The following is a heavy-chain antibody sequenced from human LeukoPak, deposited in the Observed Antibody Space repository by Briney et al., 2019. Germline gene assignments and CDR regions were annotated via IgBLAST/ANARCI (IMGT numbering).Heavy chain of an antibody. CDR3: ASAKFRDDAFDI. V-gene: IGHV4-4*02. J-gene: IGHJ3*02. Sequence: SGTLFLTCAVSGGSISSSNWWSWVRQPPGKGLEWIGEIYHSGSTNYNPSLKSRVTISVDKSKNQFSLKLSSVTAADTAVYYCASAKFRDDAFDIWGQGTMVTVSS. CDR1: GGSISSSNW. CDR2: IYHSGST.